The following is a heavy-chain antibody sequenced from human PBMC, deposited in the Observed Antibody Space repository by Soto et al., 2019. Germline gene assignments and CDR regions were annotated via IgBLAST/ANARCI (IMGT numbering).Heavy chain of an antibody. J-gene: IGHJ6*02. Sequence: SETLCLTSTVSGGSISSYDWSWIRQPPGKGLEWIGYIYYSGSTNYNPSLKSRVTISVDTSKNQFSLKLSSVTAADTAVYYCAGNYYGSGSPYYYYYGMDVWGQGTTVTVSS. CDR3: AGNYYGSGSPYYYYYGMDV. D-gene: IGHD3-10*01. V-gene: IGHV4-59*01. CDR2: IYYSGST. CDR1: GGSISSYD.